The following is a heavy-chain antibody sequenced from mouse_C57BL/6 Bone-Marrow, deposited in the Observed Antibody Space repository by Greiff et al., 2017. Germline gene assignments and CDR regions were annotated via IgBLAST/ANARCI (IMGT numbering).Heavy chain of an antibody. D-gene: IGHD2-2*01. CDR1: GFTFSSYG. CDR3: ASPMVTRY. J-gene: IGHJ3*01. Sequence: EVKLVESGGDLVKPGGSLKLSCAASGFTFSSYGMSWVRQTPDKRLEWVATISSGGSYTYYPDSVKGRFTISRDNAKNTLYLQMSSLKSEDTAMYYCASPMVTRYWGQGTLVTVSA. CDR2: ISSGGSYT. V-gene: IGHV5-6*01.